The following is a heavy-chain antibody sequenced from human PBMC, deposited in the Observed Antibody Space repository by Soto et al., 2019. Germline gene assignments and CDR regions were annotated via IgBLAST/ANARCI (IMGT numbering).Heavy chain of an antibody. Sequence: QVQLVQSGAEVKKPGASVKVSCKASGYTFTSYGINWVRQAPGQGLEWMGWISAYNGNTHYAQKLKGRVTMTTDTSTGSAYMERRSLRSDDTAVYYWERGQSGYDFAYWGQGTLVTVSS. CDR2: ISAYNGNT. D-gene: IGHD5-12*01. CDR1: GYTFTSYG. V-gene: IGHV1-18*01. CDR3: ERGQSGYDFAY. J-gene: IGHJ4*02.